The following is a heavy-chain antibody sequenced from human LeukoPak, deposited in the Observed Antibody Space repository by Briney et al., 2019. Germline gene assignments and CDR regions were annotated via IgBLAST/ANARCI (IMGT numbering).Heavy chain of an antibody. V-gene: IGHV4-30-4*01. CDR1: GGSISSGDYY. CDR3: ARDLSGYDYYYGMDV. CDR2: IYYSGST. D-gene: IGHD1-26*01. J-gene: IGHJ6*02. Sequence: SETLSLTCTVSGGSISSGDYYWSWIRQPPGKGLEWIGYIYYSGSTYYNPSLKSRVTISVDTSKNQFSLKLSSVTAADTAVYYCARDLSGYDYYYGMDVWGQGTTVTVSS.